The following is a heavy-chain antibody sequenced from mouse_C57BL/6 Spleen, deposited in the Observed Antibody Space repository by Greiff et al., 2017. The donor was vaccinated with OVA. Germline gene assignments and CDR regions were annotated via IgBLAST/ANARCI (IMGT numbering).Heavy chain of an antibody. CDR1: GFTFSDYG. Sequence: EVHLVESGGGLVKPGGSLKLSCAASGFTFSDYGMHWVRQAPEKGLEWVAYISSGSSTIYYADTVKGRFTISRDNAKNTLFLQMTSLRSEDTAMYYCATTVVEGAWFAYWGQGTLVTVSA. V-gene: IGHV5-17*01. CDR3: ATTVVEGAWFAY. D-gene: IGHD1-1*01. J-gene: IGHJ3*01. CDR2: ISSGSSTI.